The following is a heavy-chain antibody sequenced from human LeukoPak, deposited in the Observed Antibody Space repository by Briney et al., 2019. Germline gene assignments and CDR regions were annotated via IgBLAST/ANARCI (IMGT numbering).Heavy chain of an antibody. CDR1: GFTFSDYY. CDR3: ARVVFMRWLQFSHRSAFDI. D-gene: IGHD5-24*01. Sequence: GGSLRLSCAASGFTFSDYYMSWIRQAPGKGLEWVSYISSSGSTIYYADSVKGRFTISRDNAKNSLYLQMNSLRAEDTAVYYCARVVFMRWLQFSHRSAFDIWGQGTMVTVSS. J-gene: IGHJ3*02. V-gene: IGHV3-11*01. CDR2: ISSSGSTI.